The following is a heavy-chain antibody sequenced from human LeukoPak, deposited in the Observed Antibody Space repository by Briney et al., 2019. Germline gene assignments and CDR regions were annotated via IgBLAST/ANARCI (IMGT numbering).Heavy chain of an antibody. D-gene: IGHD2-15*01. Sequence: ESGPTLVNPTQTLTLTCTFSGFSLSTSGMGVTWIRQPPGKALEWLALIYWDDDKRYSPSLKSRLTITKDTSKNQVVLTMTNMDPVDTGTYYCARRLREGYCSGGSCHSDFDYWGQGTLVTVSS. CDR1: GFSLSTSGMG. CDR3: ARRLREGYCSGGSCHSDFDY. CDR2: IYWDDDK. V-gene: IGHV2-5*02. J-gene: IGHJ4*02.